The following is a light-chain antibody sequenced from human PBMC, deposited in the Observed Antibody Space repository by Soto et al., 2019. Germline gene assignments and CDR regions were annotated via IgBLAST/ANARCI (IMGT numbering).Light chain of an antibody. V-gene: IGLV6-57*04. CDR1: SGSIASNY. CDR2: EDN. CDR3: PSYHSGNVV. J-gene: IGLJ2*01. Sequence: NFMLTQPHSVSESPGKTVTISCTRSSGSIASNYVQWYQQRPGSAPTPVIYEDNERPSGVPDRFSGSIDSSSNSASLAISGLQTDDEADYYCPSYHSGNVVFGGGTKLTVL.